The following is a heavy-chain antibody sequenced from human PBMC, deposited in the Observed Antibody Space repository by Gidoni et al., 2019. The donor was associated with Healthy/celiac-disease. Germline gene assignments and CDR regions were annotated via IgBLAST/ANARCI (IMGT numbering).Heavy chain of an antibody. CDR1: GFTFSSYS. Sequence: EVQLVESGGGLVQPGGSLRLSCAASGFTFSSYSMNWVRQAPGKGLEWVSYISSSSSTIYYADSVKGRFTISRDNAKNSLYLQMNSLRDEDTAVYYCARYEQTVTKEPSRSRGLRGGWFDPWGQGTLVTVSS. CDR2: ISSSSSTI. CDR3: ARYEQTVTKEPSRSRGLRGGWFDP. V-gene: IGHV3-48*02. J-gene: IGHJ5*02. D-gene: IGHD4-17*01.